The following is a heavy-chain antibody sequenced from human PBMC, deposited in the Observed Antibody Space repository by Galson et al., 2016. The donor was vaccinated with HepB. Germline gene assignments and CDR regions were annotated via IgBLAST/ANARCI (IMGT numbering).Heavy chain of an antibody. CDR3: ARARSVGLGKWTWYFDL. Sequence: SLRLSCAASGFTFSTGDLHWVRQATGKGLEWVSAIGLAGDTYYLDSVRGRFTIPRENVRSSLYLQMTSLRAGDTAVYYCARARSVGLGKWTWYFDLWGRGTLVTASS. J-gene: IGHJ2*01. V-gene: IGHV3-13*01. CDR2: IGLAGDT. CDR1: GFTFSTGD. D-gene: IGHD3-16*01.